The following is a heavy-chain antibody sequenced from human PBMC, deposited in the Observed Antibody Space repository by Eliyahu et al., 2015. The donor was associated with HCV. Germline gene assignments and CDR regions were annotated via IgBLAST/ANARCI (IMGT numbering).Heavy chain of an antibody. J-gene: IGHJ4*02. CDR3: ARRSGWQTFDY. CDR1: GFTFXDYY. D-gene: IGHD6-19*01. Sequence: QVQLVESGGGLVKPGGSLXLSCAASGFTFXDYYMXWIRPAPGKGLEWVSYISNSGSTIYYADSVKGRFTISRDNAKNSLYLQMNSLRAEDTAVYYCARRSGWQTFDYWGQGTLVTVSS. CDR2: ISNSGSTI. V-gene: IGHV3-11*01.